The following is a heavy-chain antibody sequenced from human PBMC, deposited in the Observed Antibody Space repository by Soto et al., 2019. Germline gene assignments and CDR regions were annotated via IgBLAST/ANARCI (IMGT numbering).Heavy chain of an antibody. D-gene: IGHD1-1*01. J-gene: IGHJ4*02. CDR2: INKDGSYR. V-gene: IGHV3-74*01. Sequence: GGSLRLSCATSGFTFSSDWMHWVRQAPGKGLVWVSRINKDGSYRNCADFVEGRFTISRDDAKSELYLQMDRLRAEDTAVYYCARGGLEPFDYLGQGALVTVSS. CDR1: GFTFSSDW. CDR3: ARGGLEPFDY.